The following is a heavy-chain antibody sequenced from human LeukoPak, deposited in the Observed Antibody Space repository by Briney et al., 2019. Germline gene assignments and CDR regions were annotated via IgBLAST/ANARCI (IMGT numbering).Heavy chain of an antibody. CDR1: GGSISSSSYY. J-gene: IGHJ6*02. Sequence: SETLSPTCTVSGGSISSSSYYWGWIRQPPGKGLEWIGSIYYSGSTYYNPSLKSRVTMSVDTSKKQFSLKLSSVTAADTAVYYCARQAGLWLHYGMDVWGQGTTVTVSS. D-gene: IGHD6-19*01. V-gene: IGHV4-39*01. CDR3: ARQAGLWLHYGMDV. CDR2: IYYSGST.